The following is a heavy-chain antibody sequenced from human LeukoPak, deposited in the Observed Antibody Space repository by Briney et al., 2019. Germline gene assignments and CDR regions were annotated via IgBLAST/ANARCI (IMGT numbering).Heavy chain of an antibody. CDR2: IIPIFGTA. CDR1: GGTFSSYA. V-gene: IGHV1-69*06. D-gene: IGHD2-2*01. Sequence: ASVKVSCKASGGTFSSYAISWVRQAPGQGLEWMGGIIPIFGTANYAQKFQGRVTITADKSTSTAYMELSSLRSDDTAVYYCARDPSLYYYYYYMDVWGKGTTVTVSS. CDR3: ARDPSLYYYYYYMDV. J-gene: IGHJ6*03.